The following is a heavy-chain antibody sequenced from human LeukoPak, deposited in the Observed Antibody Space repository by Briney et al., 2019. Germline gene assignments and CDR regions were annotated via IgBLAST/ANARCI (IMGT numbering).Heavy chain of an antibody. D-gene: IGHD4-23*01. CDR1: GYTSTGYY. CDR3: ARETDYGGHDY. CDR2: INPNSGGT. V-gene: IGHV1-2*02. Sequence: GASAMVSCKASGYTSTGYYMYWVRQASGQWLEWMGWINPNSGGTNYAQKFQGRVTMTRDTSISTAYMELSRLRSDDTAVYYCARETDYGGHDYWGQGTLVTVSS. J-gene: IGHJ4*02.